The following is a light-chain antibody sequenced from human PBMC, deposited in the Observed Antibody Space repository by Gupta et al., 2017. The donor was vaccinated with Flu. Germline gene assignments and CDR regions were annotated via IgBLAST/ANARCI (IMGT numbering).Light chain of an antibody. J-gene: IGKJ1*01. CDR1: QSLLHSNGYHY. V-gene: IGKV2-28*01. Sequence: DIVMTQSPISLPVTPGEPASISCKSSQSLLHSNGYHYVDWYLQKPGQSPQLLIYMGSTRASGVPDRFSGSGSGTDFALKISRVEADDVGVYYCRQGLQTPWTFGQGTKVEI. CDR3: RQGLQTPWT. CDR2: MGS.